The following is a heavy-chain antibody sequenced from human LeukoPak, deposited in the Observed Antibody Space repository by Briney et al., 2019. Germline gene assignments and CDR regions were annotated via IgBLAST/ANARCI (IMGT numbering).Heavy chain of an antibody. CDR2: ISAYNGNA. CDR1: GYTFTSYG. J-gene: IGHJ6*03. V-gene: IGHV1-18*01. D-gene: IGHD1-26*01. Sequence: ASVKVSCKASGYTFTSYGISWVRQAPGQGLEWMGWISAYNGNANYAQKLQCRVTMTTDTSTTTAYMELRSLRSDDTAVYYCAREGRVGAYYYYYYMDVWGKGTTVTVSS. CDR3: AREGRVGAYYYYYYMDV.